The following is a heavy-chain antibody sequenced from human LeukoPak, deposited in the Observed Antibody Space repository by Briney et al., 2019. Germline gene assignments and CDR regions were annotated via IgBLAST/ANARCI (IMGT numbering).Heavy chain of an antibody. CDR3: ANTTRVAPDGRAEYFQH. Sequence: GASVKVSCKASGYTFNRYGISWVRQAPGQGLEWMGWISTYNGNTNYAQKLQGRVTMTTDTSTSTAYMELRSLRSDDTAVYYCANTTRVAPDGRAEYFQHWGQGTLAIVSS. J-gene: IGHJ1*01. D-gene: IGHD5-12*01. V-gene: IGHV1-18*01. CDR1: GYTFNRYG. CDR2: ISTYNGNT.